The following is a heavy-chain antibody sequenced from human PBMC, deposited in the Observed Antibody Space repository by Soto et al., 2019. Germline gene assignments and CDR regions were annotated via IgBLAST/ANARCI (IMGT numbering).Heavy chain of an antibody. Sequence: QITLKESGPTLVRPTQTLTLTCTFSGFSVSTPGVGVGWIRQPPGKVLEWLALIYWNDEKRYRPSLMSRLTIRKDPSKHQGVLAMTNMEPVDTSTYYCARLSTMDSLLAEYFHHWGQGPLVTVSS. CDR1: GFSVSTPGVG. J-gene: IGHJ1*01. D-gene: IGHD5-12*01. CDR3: ARLSTMDSLLAEYFHH. V-gene: IGHV2-5*01. CDR2: IYWNDEK.